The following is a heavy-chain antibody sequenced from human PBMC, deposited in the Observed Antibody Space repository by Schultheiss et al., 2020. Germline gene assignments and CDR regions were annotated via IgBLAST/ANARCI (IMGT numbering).Heavy chain of an antibody. Sequence: SETLSLTCTVSGGSITSGGYYWSWIRQPPGKGLEWIGSIYYSGSTYYNPSLKSRVTISVDTSKNQFSLKLSSVTAADTAVYYCARDPYYYGSGSYYYYYGMDVWGQGTTVTVSS. CDR2: IYYSGST. D-gene: IGHD3-10*01. V-gene: IGHV4-39*02. CDR1: GGSITSGGYY. CDR3: ARDPYYYGSGSYYYYYGMDV. J-gene: IGHJ6*02.